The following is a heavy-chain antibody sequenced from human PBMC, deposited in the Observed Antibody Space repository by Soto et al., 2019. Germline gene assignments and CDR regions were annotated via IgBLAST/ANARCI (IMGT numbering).Heavy chain of an antibody. CDR1: GFTFNVYG. CDR2: LIPIYIAP. V-gene: IGHV1-69*06. Sequence: QVQLVQSVAEVKNPGSSVKVSCKTSGFTFNVYGIHWVRQAPGQVLEWMGGLIPIYIAPYYAQKFLGRVTITADKSTTTVHLELSSLRSEDRAVYFCARVREPHLDHYGLDVWGQGTTVTVS. J-gene: IGHJ6*02. CDR3: ARVREPHLDHYGLDV. D-gene: IGHD1-1*01.